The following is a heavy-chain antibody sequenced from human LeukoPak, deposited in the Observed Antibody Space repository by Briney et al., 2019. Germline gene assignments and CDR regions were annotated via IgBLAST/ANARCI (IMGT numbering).Heavy chain of an antibody. D-gene: IGHD3-16*01. V-gene: IGHV3-74*01. Sequence: PGGSLRLSCAASGFSFSSSWMLSARQTPGKGLVWLSRISLDGSSTSYADSVKGRFTVSRDIARNTLSLQMNSLRAEDSAVYYCARLQGITPQPMTEGFDIWGQGTMVTVSS. CDR3: ARLQGITPQPMTEGFDI. CDR2: ISLDGSST. J-gene: IGHJ3*02. CDR1: GFSFSSSW.